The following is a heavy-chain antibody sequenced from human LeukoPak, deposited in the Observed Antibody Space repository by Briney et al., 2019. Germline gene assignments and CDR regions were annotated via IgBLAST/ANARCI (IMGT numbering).Heavy chain of an antibody. D-gene: IGHD6-6*01. Sequence: SDTLSLTCTVSGGSISTYYWSWIRQPPGKGLEWMGYLHYTGSTNYNPSLKSRVNISVDTSKSQFSLKLSSVTAADTAVYYCARVRQLEYYYYGMDVWGQGTTVTVSS. V-gene: IGHV4-59*07. CDR1: GGSISTYY. CDR3: ARVRQLEYYYYGMDV. CDR2: LHYTGST. J-gene: IGHJ6*02.